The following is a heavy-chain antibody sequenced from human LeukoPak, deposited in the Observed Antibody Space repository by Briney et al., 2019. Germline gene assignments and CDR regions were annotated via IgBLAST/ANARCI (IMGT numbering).Heavy chain of an antibody. CDR1: GFTFSNYW. D-gene: IGHD5-12*01. Sequence: GGSLRLSCAASGFTFSNYWMTWVRQAPGKGLEWVAHINQDGSKEYYMDSVKARFTISRVNAKNSLSLQMNSLRAEDTAVYYCVRDGGVSGYDLLDYWGQETLVTVSS. CDR3: VRDGGVSGYDLLDY. V-gene: IGHV3-7*01. J-gene: IGHJ4*02. CDR2: INQDGSKE.